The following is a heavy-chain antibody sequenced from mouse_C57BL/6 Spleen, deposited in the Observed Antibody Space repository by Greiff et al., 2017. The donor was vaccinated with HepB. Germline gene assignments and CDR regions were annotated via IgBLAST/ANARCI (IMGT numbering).Heavy chain of an antibody. V-gene: IGHV1-82*01. Sequence: VQLQQSGPELVKPGASVKISCKASGYAFSSSWMNWVKQRPGKGLEWIGRIYPGDGDTNYNGKFKGKATLTADKSSSTAYMQLSILTSEDSTVYFCARELFDYWGQGTLVTVSA. CDR3: ARELFDY. CDR1: GYAFSSSW. J-gene: IGHJ3*01. CDR2: IYPGDGDT.